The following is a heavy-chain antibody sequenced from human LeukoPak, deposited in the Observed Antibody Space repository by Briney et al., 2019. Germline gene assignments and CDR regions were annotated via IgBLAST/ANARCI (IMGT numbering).Heavy chain of an antibody. D-gene: IGHD6-13*01. CDR2: IYSGGST. CDR3: ARVATSIAAARRNWYFDL. CDR1: GFTVSSNY. J-gene: IGHJ2*01. Sequence: PGGSLRLSCAPSGFTVSSNYMSWVRQAPGKGLGWVSVIYSGGSTYYADSVKGRFTICRDNSKNTLYLQMNSLRAEDTAVYYGARVATSIAAARRNWYFDLWGRGTLVTVSS. V-gene: IGHV3-53*01.